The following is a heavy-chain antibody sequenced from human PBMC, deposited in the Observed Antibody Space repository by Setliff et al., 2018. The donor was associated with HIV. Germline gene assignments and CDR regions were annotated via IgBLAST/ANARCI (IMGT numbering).Heavy chain of an antibody. CDR3: ARPYTVWVYGMDL. Sequence: PGESLKISCAASGVIFNNLWMHWVRQVPGKGLVWISDINQDGSDANYAESVRGRFTISRDNAKNTHYSQMTSLRPEDTAVYYCARPYTVWVYGMDLWGQGTTVTVSS. D-gene: IGHD2-8*01. J-gene: IGHJ6*02. CDR1: GVIFNNLW. V-gene: IGHV3-74*01. CDR2: INQDGSDA.